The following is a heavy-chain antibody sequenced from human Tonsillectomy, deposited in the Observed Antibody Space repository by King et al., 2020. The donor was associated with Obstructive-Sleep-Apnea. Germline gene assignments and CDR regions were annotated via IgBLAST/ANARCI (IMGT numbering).Heavy chain of an antibody. CDR1: GFTFSSYS. CDR3: ASVIPSSRAFDY. V-gene: IGHV3-48*04. Sequence: GGGGGQGGGGRRVSCAAAGFTFSSYSMNWVRQAPGKGLEWVSYISSSSSTIYYADSVKGRFTISRDNAKNSLYLQMNILRAEDTAVYYCASVIPSSRAFDYWGQGTLVTVSS. D-gene: IGHD6-19*01. J-gene: IGHJ4*02. CDR2: ISSSSSTI.